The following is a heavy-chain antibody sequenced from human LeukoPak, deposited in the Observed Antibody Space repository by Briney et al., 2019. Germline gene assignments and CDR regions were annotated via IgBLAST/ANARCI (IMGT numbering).Heavy chain of an antibody. CDR3: ARAYYDFWSGLNYYYYMDV. CDR2: IYYSGST. V-gene: IGHV4-30-4*08. D-gene: IGHD3-3*01. J-gene: IGHJ6*03. CDR1: GGSISSGDYY. Sequence: SQTLSLTCTVSGGSISSGDYYWSWIRQPPGKGLEWIWYIYYSGSTYYNPSLKSRVTISVDTSKNQFSLKLSSVTAADTAVYYCARAYYDFWSGLNYYYYMDVWGKGTTVTVSS.